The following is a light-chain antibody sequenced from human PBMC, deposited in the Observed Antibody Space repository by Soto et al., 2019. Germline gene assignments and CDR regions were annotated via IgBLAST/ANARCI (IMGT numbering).Light chain of an antibody. CDR2: GAS. V-gene: IGKV3-20*01. CDR1: QSVSNNY. CDR3: QQYGSSPPT. Sequence: EIVLTQSPGTLSLSPGERATLSCRASQSVSNNYLAWYQRKPGQAPRLLIYGASSRATGIPGRFSGSGSGIDFTLTITRLEPEDFAVYYCQQYGSSPPTFGQGTKVDIK. J-gene: IGKJ1*01.